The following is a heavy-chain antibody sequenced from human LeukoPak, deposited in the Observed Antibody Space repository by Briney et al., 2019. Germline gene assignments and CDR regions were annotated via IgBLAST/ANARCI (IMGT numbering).Heavy chain of an antibody. D-gene: IGHD3-9*01. CDR3: AAEGDILTGNEATPAAFDI. Sequence: SGKLSCKASGATFTSYGINWVRQPPAPGQEWMGMIIPILGIANYAQKFQGRVTITADKSTSTAYMELSSLRSEDTAVYYCAAEGDILTGNEATPAAFDIWGQGTMVTVSS. CDR1: GATFTSYG. J-gene: IGHJ3*02. V-gene: IGHV1-69*04. CDR2: IIPILGIA.